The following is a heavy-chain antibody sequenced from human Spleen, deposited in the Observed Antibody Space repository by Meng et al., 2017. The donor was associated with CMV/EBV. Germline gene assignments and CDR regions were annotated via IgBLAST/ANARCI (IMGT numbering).Heavy chain of an antibody. CDR3: ARVDIIIPAVLVPMYYYYGMDV. V-gene: IGHV1-18*01. CDR2: ISAYNGNT. Sequence: ASVKVSCKASGYTFGSYGITWVRQAPGQGLEWMGWISAYNGNTDSAQKFQGRVTMTTDTSTSTAYMELRSLTSDDTAVYYCARVDIIIPAVLVPMYYYYGMDVWGHGTTVTVSS. D-gene: IGHD3-3*01. J-gene: IGHJ6*02. CDR1: GYTFGSYG.